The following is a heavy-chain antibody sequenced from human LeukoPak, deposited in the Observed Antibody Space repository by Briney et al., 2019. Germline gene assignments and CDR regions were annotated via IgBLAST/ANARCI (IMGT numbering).Heavy chain of an antibody. J-gene: IGHJ4*02. V-gene: IGHV3-30-3*01. CDR3: AGPRGIAAAGPYFDY. CDR2: ISYDGSNK. D-gene: IGHD6-13*01. Sequence: GALRLSCAASGFTFSSYAMHWVRQAPGKGLEWVAVISYDGSNKYYADSAKGRFTISRDNSKNTLYLQMNSLRAEDTAVYYCAGPRGIAAAGPYFDYWGQGTLVTVSS. CDR1: GFTFSSYA.